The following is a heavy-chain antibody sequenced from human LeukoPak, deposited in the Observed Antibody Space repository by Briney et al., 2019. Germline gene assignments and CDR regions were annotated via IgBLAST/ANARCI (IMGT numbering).Heavy chain of an antibody. CDR1: GGSFSGYY. J-gene: IGHJ6*03. D-gene: IGHD4-17*01. CDR2: IYYSGST. CDR3: ARVTMTTTWNYYYYYMDV. V-gene: IGHV4-59*01. Sequence: SETLSLTCAVYGGSFSGYYWSWIRQPPGKGLEWIGYIYYSGSTNYNPSLKSRVTISVDTSKNHFSLKLSSVTAADTAVYYCARVTMTTTWNYYYYYMDVWGKGTTVTVSS.